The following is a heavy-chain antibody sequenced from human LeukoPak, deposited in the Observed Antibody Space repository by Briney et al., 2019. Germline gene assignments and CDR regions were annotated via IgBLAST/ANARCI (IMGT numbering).Heavy chain of an antibody. CDR2: ISAYNGNT. V-gene: IGHV1-18*01. J-gene: IGHJ5*02. Sequence: ASVKVSCKASGYTFTSYGISWVRQAPGQGLEWMGWISAYNGNTNYAQKLQGRDTMTTDTSTSTAYMELRSLRSDDTAVYYCARDSIVLMVYAMPNWFDPWGQGTLVTVSS. D-gene: IGHD2-8*01. CDR1: GYTFTSYG. CDR3: ARDSIVLMVYAMPNWFDP.